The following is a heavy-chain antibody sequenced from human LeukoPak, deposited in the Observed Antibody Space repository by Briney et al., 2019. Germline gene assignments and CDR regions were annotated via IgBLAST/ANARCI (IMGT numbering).Heavy chain of an antibody. J-gene: IGHJ4*02. CDR3: AREREGAIDY. D-gene: IGHD1-26*01. V-gene: IGHV4-39*02. CDR2: IYYSGST. CDR1: GGSISSSSYY. Sequence: KSSETLSLTCTVSGGSISSSSYYWGWIRQPPGKGLEWIGSIYYSGSTYYNPSLKSRVTISVDTSKNQFSLKLSSVTAADTAVYYCAREREGAIDYWGQGTLVTVSS.